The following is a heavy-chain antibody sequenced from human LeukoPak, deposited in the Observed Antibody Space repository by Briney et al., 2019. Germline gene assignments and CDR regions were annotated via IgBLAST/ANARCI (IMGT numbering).Heavy chain of an antibody. D-gene: IGHD1-26*01. CDR3: TRESRATQLDY. CDR2: IYYSGST. Sequence: SETLSLTCTVSGGSISSGGYYWSWIRQHPGKGLEWIGYIYYSGSTYYNPSLKSRVTISVDTSKNQFSLKLSSVTAADTAVYYCTRESRATQLDYWGQGTLVTVSS. CDR1: GGSISSGGYY. J-gene: IGHJ4*02. V-gene: IGHV4-31*03.